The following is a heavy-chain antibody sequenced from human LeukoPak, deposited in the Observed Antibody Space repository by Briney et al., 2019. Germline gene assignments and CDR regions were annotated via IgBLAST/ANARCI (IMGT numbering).Heavy chain of an antibody. CDR2: MNPNSGNT. CDR3: ARGNRDNYDSSGYYDY. Sequence: ASVKVSCKASGYTFTGYYMHWVRQATGQGLEWMGRMNPNSGNTGYAQKFQGRVTMTRNTSISTAYMELSSLRSEDTAVYYCARGNRDNYDSSGYYDYWGQGTLVTVSS. J-gene: IGHJ4*02. V-gene: IGHV1-8*02. D-gene: IGHD3-22*01. CDR1: GYTFTGYY.